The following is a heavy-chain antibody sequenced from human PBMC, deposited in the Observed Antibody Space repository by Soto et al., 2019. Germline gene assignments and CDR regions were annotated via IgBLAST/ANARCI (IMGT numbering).Heavy chain of an antibody. CDR2: INPSGGST. D-gene: IGHD3-22*01. CDR3: ARDGPYHYDSSGYLRGYYYGMDV. J-gene: IGHJ6*02. CDR1: GYTFTSYY. Sequence: ASVKVSCKASGYTFTSYYMHWVRQAPGQGLEWMGIINPSGGSTSYAQKFQGRVTMTRDTSTSTVYMELSSLRSEDTAVYYCARDGPYHYDSSGYLRGYYYGMDVWGQGTTVTVSS. V-gene: IGHV1-46*01.